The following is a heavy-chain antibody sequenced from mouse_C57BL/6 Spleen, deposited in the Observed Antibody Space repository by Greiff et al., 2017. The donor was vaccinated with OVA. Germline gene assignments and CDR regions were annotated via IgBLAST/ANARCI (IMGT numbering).Heavy chain of an antibody. D-gene: IGHD3-1*01. V-gene: IGHV1-55*01. J-gene: IGHJ4*01. CDR2: IYPGSGST. CDR1: GYTFTSYW. CDR3: TRSGGGAMDY. Sequence: QVQLQQPGAELVKPGASVKMSCKASGYTFTSYWITWVKQRPGQGLEWIGEIYPGSGSTNYNEKIKSKATLTVDTSSSTAYMQISSLTSEDSAVYYCTRSGGGAMDYWGQGTSVTVSS.